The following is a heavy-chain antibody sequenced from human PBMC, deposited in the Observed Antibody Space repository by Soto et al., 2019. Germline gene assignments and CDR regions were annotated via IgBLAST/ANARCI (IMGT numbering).Heavy chain of an antibody. Sequence: PGGSLRLSCAASGFTFSSYGMHWVRQAPGKGLEWVAVISYDGSNKYYADSVKGRFTISRDNSKNTLYLQMNSLRAEDTAVYYCAKDFGIAGYYMDVWGKGTTVTVSS. D-gene: IGHD6-13*01. CDR1: GFTFSSYG. CDR2: ISYDGSNK. J-gene: IGHJ6*03. V-gene: IGHV3-30*18. CDR3: AKDFGIAGYYMDV.